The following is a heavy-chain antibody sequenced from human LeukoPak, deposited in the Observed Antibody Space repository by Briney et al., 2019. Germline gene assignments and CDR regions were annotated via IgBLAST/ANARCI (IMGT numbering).Heavy chain of an antibody. CDR3: ARGVVDSYGYRWFDP. V-gene: IGHV1-2*02. Sequence: GASVKVSCTASGYTFIGYYTYWVRQAPGQGLEWMGWINPNSGGINYVQKFQGKVTMTRDTSISAAYMELSRLRSDDTAVYYYARGVVDSYGYRWFDPWGQGTLVTVSS. J-gene: IGHJ5*02. CDR2: INPNSGGI. CDR1: GYTFIGYY. D-gene: IGHD5-18*01.